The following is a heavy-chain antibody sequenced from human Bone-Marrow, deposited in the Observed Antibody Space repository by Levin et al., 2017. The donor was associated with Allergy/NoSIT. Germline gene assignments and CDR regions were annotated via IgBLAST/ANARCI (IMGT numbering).Heavy chain of an antibody. CDR1: GFTFSSYS. V-gene: IGHV3-21*01. CDR3: ARDRFPVVAANWFDP. CDR2: ISSSSSYI. D-gene: IGHD2-15*01. J-gene: IGHJ5*02. Sequence: GESLKISCAASGFTFSSYSMNWVRQAPGKGLEWVSSISSSSSYIYYADSVKGRFTISRDNAKNSLYLQMNSLRAEDTAVYYCARDRFPVVAANWFDPWGQGTLVTVSS.